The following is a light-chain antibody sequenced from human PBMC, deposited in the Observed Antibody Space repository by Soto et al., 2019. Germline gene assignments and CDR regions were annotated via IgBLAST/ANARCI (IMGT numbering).Light chain of an antibody. CDR2: AAS. Sequence: DIEMTQSPSSVSASVGDRATITCRASQGISSWLAWYQQKPGQAPMLLIYAASSLPSGVQSGFSGSGSGTDFTRTISSLQNEGFETYYCQQDNSFPLTFGRGTNVEIK. V-gene: IGKV1D-12*01. J-gene: IGKJ4*01. CDR3: QQDNSFPLT. CDR1: QGISSW.